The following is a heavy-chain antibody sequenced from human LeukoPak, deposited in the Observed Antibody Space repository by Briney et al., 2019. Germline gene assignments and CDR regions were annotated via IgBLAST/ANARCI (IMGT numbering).Heavy chain of an antibody. CDR3: ARDRIGYYYYGMDV. CDR2: ISSSSSYI. V-gene: IGHV3-21*01. Sequence: PGGSLRLSCAASGFTFSSYSMNWVRQAPGKGLEWVSSISSSSSYIYYADSVKGRFTISSDNAKNSLYLQMNSLRAEDTAVYYCARDRIGYYYYGMDVWGQGTTVTVSS. J-gene: IGHJ6*02. D-gene: IGHD3-16*02. CDR1: GFTFSSYS.